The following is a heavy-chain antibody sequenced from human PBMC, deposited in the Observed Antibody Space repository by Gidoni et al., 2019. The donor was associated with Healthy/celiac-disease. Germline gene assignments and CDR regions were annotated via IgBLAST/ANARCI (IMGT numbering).Heavy chain of an antibody. D-gene: IGHD3-10*01. Sequence: QVQLQESGPGLVKPSETLSLTCTVSGGSISSYYWSWSRQPAGKGLGWIGRIYTSGSTNYNPSLKSRVTMSVDTSKNQFSLKLSSVTAADTAVYYCAREGYGSGSYNWFDPWGQGTLVTVSS. V-gene: IGHV4-4*07. CDR1: GGSISSYY. J-gene: IGHJ5*02. CDR2: IYTSGST. CDR3: AREGYGSGSYNWFDP.